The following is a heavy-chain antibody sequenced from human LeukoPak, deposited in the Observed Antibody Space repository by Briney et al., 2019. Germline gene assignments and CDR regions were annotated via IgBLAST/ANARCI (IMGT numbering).Heavy chain of an antibody. CDR2: IYYSGST. CDR3: ARGPVKDYDFWSGYYYYFDY. J-gene: IGHJ4*02. Sequence: SETLSLTCTVSGGSISSYYWSWIRQPPGKGLEWIGYIYYSGSTNYNPSLKSRVTISVDTSKNQFSLKLSSVTAADTAVYYCARGPVKDYDFWSGYYYYFDYWGQGTLVTVSS. CDR1: GGSISSYY. D-gene: IGHD3-3*01. V-gene: IGHV4-59*12.